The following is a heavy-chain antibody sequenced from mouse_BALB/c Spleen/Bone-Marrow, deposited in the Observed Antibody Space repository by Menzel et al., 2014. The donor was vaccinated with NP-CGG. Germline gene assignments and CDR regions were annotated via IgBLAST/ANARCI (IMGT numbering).Heavy chain of an antibody. CDR2: ISTYYGDA. CDR3: ARDLDY. V-gene: IGHV1S137*01. J-gene: IGHJ2*01. CDR1: GYTFTDYA. Sequence: QVQLQQSGAELVRPGVSVKISCKGSGYTFTDYAMHWVKQSHAKSLEWIGVISTYYGDATYNQKFEGKATMTVDKSSSTAYKELARLTSEDSAIYYCARDLDYWGQGTTLTVSS.